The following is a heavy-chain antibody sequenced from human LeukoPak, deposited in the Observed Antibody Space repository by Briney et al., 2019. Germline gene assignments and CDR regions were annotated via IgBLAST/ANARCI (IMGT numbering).Heavy chain of an antibody. CDR3: AKDMARGYGDYGFDY. V-gene: IGHV3-9*01. D-gene: IGHD4-17*01. J-gene: IGHJ4*02. CDR1: GFTFDDYA. Sequence: GGSLRFSCAASGFTFDDYAMHWVRQAPGKGLEWVSGISWNSGSIGYADSVKGRFTISRDNAKNSLYLQMNSLRAEDTALYYCAKDMARGYGDYGFDYWGQGTLVTVSS. CDR2: ISWNSGSI.